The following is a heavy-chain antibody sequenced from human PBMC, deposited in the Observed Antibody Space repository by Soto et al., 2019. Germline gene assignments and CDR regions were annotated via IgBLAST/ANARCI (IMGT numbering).Heavy chain of an antibody. CDR2: IYYSGST. CDR1: GGSISIYY. V-gene: IGHV4-59*08. CDR3: ARRRVVVVAATRGEAIDI. Sequence: SETLSLTFTNSGGSISIYYWTWIRQPPGQGLEWIGYIYYSGSTKYNPSLESRVTISLDTSKNQFSLRLSSVTAADTAVYYCARRRVVVVAATRGEAIDIWGQGTRVT. J-gene: IGHJ3*02. D-gene: IGHD2-15*01.